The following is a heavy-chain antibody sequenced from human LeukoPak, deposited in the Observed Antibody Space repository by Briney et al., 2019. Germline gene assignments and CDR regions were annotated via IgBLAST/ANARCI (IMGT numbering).Heavy chain of an antibody. CDR2: ISGSGGST. J-gene: IGHJ3*02. V-gene: IGHV3-23*01. D-gene: IGHD2-15*01. CDR1: GFPFSNYY. Sequence: GGSLRISCRASGFPFSNYYMSWVRQAPGKGLEWVSAISGSGGSTYYADSVKGRFTISRDNSKNTLYLQMNSLRAEDTAVYYCAKRGIVVPRDAFDIWGQGTMVTVSS. CDR3: AKRGIVVPRDAFDI.